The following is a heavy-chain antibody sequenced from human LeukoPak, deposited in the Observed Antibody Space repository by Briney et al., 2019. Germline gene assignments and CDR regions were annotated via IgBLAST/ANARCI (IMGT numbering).Heavy chain of an antibody. CDR2: ISSSSSYI. J-gene: IGHJ3*02. Sequence: GGSLRLSCAASGFTFSSYSMNWVRQAPGKGLEWVSSISSSSSYIYYADSVKGRFTISRDNAKNSLYLQMNSLRAEDTAVYYCARDRELRVGNDAFDIWGQGTMVTVSS. CDR3: ARDRELRVGNDAFDI. V-gene: IGHV3-21*01. D-gene: IGHD3-16*01. CDR1: GFTFSSYS.